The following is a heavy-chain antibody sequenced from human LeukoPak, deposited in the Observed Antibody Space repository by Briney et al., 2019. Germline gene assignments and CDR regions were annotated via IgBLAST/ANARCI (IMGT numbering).Heavy chain of an antibody. D-gene: IGHD4-11*01. Sequence: NPSETLSLTGAVYGGSFSGYYWIWIRQPPGKGLKWIGSIYSGGRIYYNPSLKSRVTISVDTSKNHFSMKLTSVTAADAAVYYCARAPWAYGNYVHAFDIWGQGRTVTVFS. CDR1: GGSFSGYY. CDR3: ARAPWAYGNYVHAFDI. J-gene: IGHJ3*02. V-gene: IGHV4-34*01. CDR2: IYSGGRI.